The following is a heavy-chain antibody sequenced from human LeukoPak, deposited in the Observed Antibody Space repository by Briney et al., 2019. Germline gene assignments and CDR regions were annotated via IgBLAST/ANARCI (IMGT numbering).Heavy chain of an antibody. Sequence: PSETLSLTCTVSGGSISSSSYYWGWIRQPPGKGLEWIGSIYYSGSTYYNPSLKSRVTISVDTSKNQFSLKLSSVTAADTAVYYCARSLRFLEWLSIPNWFDPWGQGTLVTASS. V-gene: IGHV4-39*07. CDR3: ARSLRFLEWLSIPNWFDP. D-gene: IGHD3-3*01. CDR1: GGSISSSSYY. J-gene: IGHJ5*02. CDR2: IYYSGST.